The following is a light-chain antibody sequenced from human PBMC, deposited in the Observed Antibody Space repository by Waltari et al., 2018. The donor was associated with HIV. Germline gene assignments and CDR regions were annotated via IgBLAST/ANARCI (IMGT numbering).Light chain of an antibody. CDR1: QTIGIN. CDR2: GAS. Sequence: SPATLAVFAGDSAIFSCRASQTIGINYAWSQQKPGQGPRPLIYGASTRGTGIPGRFQGTWSGKEYTLIISGRQSEDFAIYYCQEYNSWPPRYTFGEGTKVEMK. CDR3: QEYNSWPPRYT. J-gene: IGKJ2*01. V-gene: IGKV3-15*01.